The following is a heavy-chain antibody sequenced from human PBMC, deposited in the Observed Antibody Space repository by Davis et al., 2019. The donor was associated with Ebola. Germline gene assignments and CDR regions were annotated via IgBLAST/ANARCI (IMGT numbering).Heavy chain of an antibody. CDR1: GGSFSGYY. V-gene: IGHV4-34*01. CDR3: ARVPAAMGYYYYGMDV. D-gene: IGHD2-2*01. CDR2: INHSGST. J-gene: IGHJ6*02. Sequence: PGGSLRLSCAVYGGSFSGYYWSWIRQPPGKGLEWIGEINHSGSTNYNPSLKSRVTLSVDTSKNQFSLNLSSVTAADTAVYYCARVPAAMGYYYYGMDVWGQGTTVTVSS.